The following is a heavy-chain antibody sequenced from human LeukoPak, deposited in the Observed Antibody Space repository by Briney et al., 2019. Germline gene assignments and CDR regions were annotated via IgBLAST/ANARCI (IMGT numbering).Heavy chain of an antibody. D-gene: IGHD3-22*01. CDR3: ARSGYYYDSLDY. V-gene: IGHV4-59*08. CDR1: GGSISSYY. Sequence: SETLSLTCIVSGGSISSYYWSWIRQPPGKGLEWIGYIYYSGSTNYNPSLKSRVTISVDTSKNQFSLNLSSVAAADTAVYYCARSGYYYDSLDYWGQGTLVTVSS. CDR2: IYYSGST. J-gene: IGHJ4*02.